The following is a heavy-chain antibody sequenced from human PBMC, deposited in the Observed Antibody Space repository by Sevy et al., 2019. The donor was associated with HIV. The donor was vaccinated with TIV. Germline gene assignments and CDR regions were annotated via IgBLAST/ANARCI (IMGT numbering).Heavy chain of an antibody. CDR1: GFTFSSYA. V-gene: IGHV3-48*03. Sequence: GGSLRLSCAASGFTFSSYAMSWVHQAPGKGLEWVSYISNSGTTISYSDSVKGRFTISRDNARNSLYLQMNSLRAEDTAVYYCARDLPPSATTVAHFDCWGQGTLVTVSS. D-gene: IGHD4-17*01. CDR3: ARDLPPSATTVAHFDC. CDR2: ISNSGTTI. J-gene: IGHJ4*02.